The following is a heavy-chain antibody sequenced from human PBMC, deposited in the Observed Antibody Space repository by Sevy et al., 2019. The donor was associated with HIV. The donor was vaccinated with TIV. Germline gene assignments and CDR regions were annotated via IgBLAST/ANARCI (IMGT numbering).Heavy chain of an antibody. V-gene: IGHV3-7*01. J-gene: IGHJ5*01. Sequence: GGSLRLSCAASGFTFRSYWMSWVRQAPGKELEWVANINQDGSEKYYVDSVKGRFTITRDNAKNSLYLRMNSLRAEDTAVYYCSTRVVLVVSDTWFDSRGQGTLVTVSS. D-gene: IGHD2-15*01. CDR1: GFTFRSYW. CDR3: STRVVLVVSDTWFDS. CDR2: INQDGSEK.